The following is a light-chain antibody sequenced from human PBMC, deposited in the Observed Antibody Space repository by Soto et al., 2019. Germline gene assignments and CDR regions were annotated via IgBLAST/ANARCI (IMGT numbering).Light chain of an antibody. Sequence: DIQMTQSPSSLSASVGDRVTITCRTSQNISIYLNWYQQIPGKAPKLLIYASSNLHTGVPSRFSGSASGTDFTLTISSLQPEDSATYYCQQTYSNPRTFGQGTKVEIK. V-gene: IGKV1-39*01. CDR3: QQTYSNPRT. CDR1: QNISIY. J-gene: IGKJ1*01. CDR2: ASS.